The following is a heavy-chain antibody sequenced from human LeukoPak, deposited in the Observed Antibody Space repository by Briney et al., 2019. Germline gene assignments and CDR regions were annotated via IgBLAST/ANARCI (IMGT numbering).Heavy chain of an antibody. CDR2: LYHSGST. CDR1: GYYISSGYY. V-gene: IGHV4-38-2*02. Sequence: PSETLSLTCTVPGYYISSGYYWGWIRQPPGKGLEWIGSLYHSGSTYYNPSLKSRVTISVDTSKNQFPLKLGSVTAADTAVYYCARDHAAFDYCGQGTLVTVSP. D-gene: IGHD2-15*01. J-gene: IGHJ4*02. CDR3: ARDHAAFDY.